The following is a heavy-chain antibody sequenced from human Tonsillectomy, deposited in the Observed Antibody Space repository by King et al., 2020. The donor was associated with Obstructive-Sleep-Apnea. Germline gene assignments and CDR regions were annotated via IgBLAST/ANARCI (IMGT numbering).Heavy chain of an antibody. J-gene: IGHJ4*02. D-gene: IGHD2-2*01. V-gene: IGHV4-34*01. CDR2: INHSGST. CDR3: ARGGVDCSSTSCYFVDY. Sequence: HVQLQQWGAGLLKPSETLSLTCAVYGGSFSGYYWSWIRQPPGKGLEWIGEINHSGSTNYNPSLKSRVTISVDTSKNQFSLKLSSVTAADTAVYYCARGGVDCSSTSCYFVDYWGQGTLVTVSS. CDR1: GGSFSGYY.